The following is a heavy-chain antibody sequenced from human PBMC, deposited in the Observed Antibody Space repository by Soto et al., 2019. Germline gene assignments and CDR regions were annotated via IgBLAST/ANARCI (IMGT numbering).Heavy chain of an antibody. J-gene: IGHJ4*02. CDR1: GFTFSSYA. CDR3: ARAPPYSSSRLDY. V-gene: IGHV3-64*01. CDR2: ISSNGGST. Sequence: GGSLRLSCAASGFTFSSYAMHWVRQAPGKGLEYVSAISSNGGSTYYANSVKGRFTISRDNSKNTLYLQMGSLRAEDMAVYYCARAPPYSSSRLDYWGQGTLVTVSS. D-gene: IGHD6-13*01.